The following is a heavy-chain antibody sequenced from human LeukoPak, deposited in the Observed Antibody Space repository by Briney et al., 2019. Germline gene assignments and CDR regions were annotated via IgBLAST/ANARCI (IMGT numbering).Heavy chain of an antibody. J-gene: IGHJ4*02. V-gene: IGHV4-59*01. CDR2: IYYSGST. D-gene: IGHD6-13*01. CDR3: ARGHSSSWPIDY. Sequence: SETLSLTCTVSGGSISSYYWSWIRQPPGKGLEWIGYIYYSGSTNYNPSLKSRVTISVDTSKNQFSLKLSSVTAADTAVYYCARGHSSSWPIDYWGQGTLGTVS. CDR1: GGSISSYY.